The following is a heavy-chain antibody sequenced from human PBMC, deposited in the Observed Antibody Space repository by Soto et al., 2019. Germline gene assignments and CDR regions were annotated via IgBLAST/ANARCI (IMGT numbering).Heavy chain of an antibody. CDR3: ARPYRSGWYGGAFDI. CDR2: IYHSGST. CDR1: GGSISSFH. Sequence: SETLSLTCTVSGGSISSFHWSWLRQPPGKGLERIGYIYHSGSTRYNPSLKSRVNISVDTSNNQFSLNLNSVTAADTAVYYCARPYRSGWYGGAFDIWGQGTKVT. D-gene: IGHD6-19*01. V-gene: IGHV4-59*08. J-gene: IGHJ3*02.